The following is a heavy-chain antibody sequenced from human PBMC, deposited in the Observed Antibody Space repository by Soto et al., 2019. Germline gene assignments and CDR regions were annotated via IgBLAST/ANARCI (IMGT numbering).Heavy chain of an antibody. J-gene: IGHJ5*02. CDR1: GYIFTSYW. Sequence: GESLKISCQGSGYIFTSYWIGWVRQLPGKGLEWMGIIYPDDSDTRYSPSFQGQVTISADKSTNTAYLQWSSLKASDNAMYYCARQLYASSSFPASWGQGTLVTVSS. V-gene: IGHV5-51*01. CDR3: ARQLYASSSFPAS. D-gene: IGHD6-6*01. CDR2: IYPDDSDT.